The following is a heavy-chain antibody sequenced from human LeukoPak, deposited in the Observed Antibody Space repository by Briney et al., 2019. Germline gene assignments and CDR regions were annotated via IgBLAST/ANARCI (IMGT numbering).Heavy chain of an antibody. D-gene: IGHD3-10*01. J-gene: IGHJ4*02. CDR3: AATNYFYGSGSFHKRDS. V-gene: IGHV4-34*01. CDR1: GDSFDNYY. Sequence: SETLSLTCGVYGDSFDNYYWNWIRQFPEKRLEWIGEVDQSGRTTYSPSLQGRVTISVDTSKSQFSLKLNSVTAADTAVYFCAATNYFYGSGSFHKRDSWGQGTLVTVSS. CDR2: VDQSGRT.